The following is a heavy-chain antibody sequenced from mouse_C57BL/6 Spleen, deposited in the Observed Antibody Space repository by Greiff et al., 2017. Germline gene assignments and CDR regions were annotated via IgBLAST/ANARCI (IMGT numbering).Heavy chain of an antibody. D-gene: IGHD2-5*01. Sequence: EVHLVESEGGLVQPGSSMKLSCTASGFTFSDYYMAWVRQVPEKGLEWVANINYDGSSTYYLDSLKSRFIISRDNAKNILYLQMSSLKSEDTATYYGARAAYYSNSYFDYWGQGTTLTVSS. CDR2: INYDGSST. CDR1: GFTFSDYY. J-gene: IGHJ2*01. V-gene: IGHV5-16*01. CDR3: ARAAYYSNSYFDY.